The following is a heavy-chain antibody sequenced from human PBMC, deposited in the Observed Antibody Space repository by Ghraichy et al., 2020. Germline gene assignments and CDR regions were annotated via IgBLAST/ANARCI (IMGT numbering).Heavy chain of an antibody. CDR2: IYNSGST. CDR1: GGSISNGSYY. Sequence: SETLSLTCSVSGGSISNGSYYWGWIRQPPGKGLEWIGSIYNSGSTDRTPSLKSRVIMSVDTSKNQFSLQLSSVTASDTAVYYCARHRCSSASCYYYYGMDVWGQGSTVTVSS. D-gene: IGHD2-2*01. J-gene: IGHJ6*02. V-gene: IGHV4-39*01. CDR3: ARHRCSSASCYYYYGMDV.